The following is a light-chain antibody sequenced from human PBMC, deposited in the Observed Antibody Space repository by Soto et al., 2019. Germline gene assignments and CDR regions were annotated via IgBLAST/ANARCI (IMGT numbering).Light chain of an antibody. J-gene: IGKJ2*01. V-gene: IGKV3-20*01. CDR2: GAF. CDR1: QSVRSN. CDR3: QQYGSSPYT. Sequence: EIVMTQSPVTLSVSPGERATLSCRASQSVRSNLAWYQQKPGQAPSLLIYGAFTRATGIPDRFSGSGSGTDFTLTISRLEPEDFAVYYCQQYGSSPYTFGQGTKLEIK.